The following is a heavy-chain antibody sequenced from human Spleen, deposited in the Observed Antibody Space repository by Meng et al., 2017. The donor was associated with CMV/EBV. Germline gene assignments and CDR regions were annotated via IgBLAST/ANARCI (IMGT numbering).Heavy chain of an antibody. J-gene: IGHJ4*02. V-gene: IGHV4-59*01. CDR1: GGSISSYY. D-gene: IGHD4-11*01. CDR3: ARAPGEGSNYIFDY. CDR2: IYYSGST. Sequence: SETLSLTCTVSGGSISSYYWSWIRQPPGKGLEWIGYIYYSGSTNYNPSLKSRVTISVDTSKNQFSLKLSSVTAADTAVYYCARAPGEGSNYIFDYWGQGTLVTVSS.